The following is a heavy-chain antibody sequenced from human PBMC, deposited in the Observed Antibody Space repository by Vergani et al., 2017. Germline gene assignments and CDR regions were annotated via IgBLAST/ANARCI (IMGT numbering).Heavy chain of an antibody. D-gene: IGHD1-26*01. J-gene: IGHJ4*02. Sequence: QVQLVQSGAEVKKPGASVKVSCKASGYTFTSYDINWVRQATGQGLEWMGWMNPNSGNTGYAQKFPGRVTLNRNTSISTADMELSSLRSEDTAVYYCARGGEGSGSYYFYFDYWGQGTLVTVSS. CDR1: GYTFTSYD. CDR2: MNPNSGNT. V-gene: IGHV1-8*02. CDR3: ARGGEGSGSYYFYFDY.